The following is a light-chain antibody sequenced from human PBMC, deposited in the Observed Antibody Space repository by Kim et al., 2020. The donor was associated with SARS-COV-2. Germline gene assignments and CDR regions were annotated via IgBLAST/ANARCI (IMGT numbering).Light chain of an antibody. Sequence: STSKGDRVTITCRASQGISSYLAWYQQKPGKAPKLLIYAASTLQSGVPTRFSGSGSGTDFTLTISCLQSEDFATYYCQQYYSYPPTFGGGTKVDIK. CDR2: AAS. CDR3: QQYYSYPPT. CDR1: QGISSY. J-gene: IGKJ4*01. V-gene: IGKV1-8*01.